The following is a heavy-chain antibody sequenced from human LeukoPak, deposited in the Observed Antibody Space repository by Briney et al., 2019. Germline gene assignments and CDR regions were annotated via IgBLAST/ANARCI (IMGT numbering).Heavy chain of an antibody. CDR3: ARQGKGDGYIDY. D-gene: IGHD3-10*01. Sequence: GESLKISCEGSGYRFSTYWIGWVRQMPGKGLEWMGIIYPADSDTRYSPSFQGQVTISADKSISTAYLQWSSLKASDTAMYYCARQGKGDGYIDYWGQGTLVTVSS. CDR2: IYPADSDT. J-gene: IGHJ4*02. CDR1: GYRFSTYW. V-gene: IGHV5-51*01.